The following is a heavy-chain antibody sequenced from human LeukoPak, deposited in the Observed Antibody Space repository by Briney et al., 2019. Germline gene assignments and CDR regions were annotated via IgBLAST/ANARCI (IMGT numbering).Heavy chain of an antibody. Sequence: ASVKVSCKASGYTFIDYTMHWLRQAPGQRLDWMGWINGGSGNTKYSPEFQGRVTITRDTSASTGYMELSSLRSEDTAVYYCANPRYDSSGYYYVDWGQGTLVTVSS. CDR2: INGGSGNT. CDR3: ANPRYDSSGYYYVD. D-gene: IGHD3-22*01. CDR1: GYTFIDYT. J-gene: IGHJ4*02. V-gene: IGHV1-3*01.